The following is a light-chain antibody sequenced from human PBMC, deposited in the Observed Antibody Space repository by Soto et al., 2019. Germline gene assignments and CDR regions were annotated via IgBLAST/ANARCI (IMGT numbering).Light chain of an antibody. CDR3: KQYESSPYT. V-gene: IGKV3-20*01. CDR2: GAS. Sequence: EIVLTQSPGTLYLSPGERVTLSCRASQSVSSSYLAWYQQNPGPAPRLLIYGASSRATGIPDRFSGSGSGTHFTLTIIRLEPEDFAVYSCKQYESSPYTFGQGNTLAVK. CDR1: QSVSSSY. J-gene: IGKJ2*01.